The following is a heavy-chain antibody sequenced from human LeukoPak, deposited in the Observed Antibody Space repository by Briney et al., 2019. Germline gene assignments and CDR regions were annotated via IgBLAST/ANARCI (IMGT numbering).Heavy chain of an antibody. V-gene: IGHV1-69*05. CDR3: ARATFGGSYFDY. J-gene: IGHJ4*02. D-gene: IGHD3-16*01. CDR1: GGTFSSYA. Sequence: SVKVSCKASGGTFSSYAISWVRQAPGQGLEWMGGIIPIFGTANYAQKFQGRVTITTDESTSTAYTELSSLRSEDTAVYYCARATFGGSYFDYWGQGTLVTVSS. CDR2: IIPIFGTA.